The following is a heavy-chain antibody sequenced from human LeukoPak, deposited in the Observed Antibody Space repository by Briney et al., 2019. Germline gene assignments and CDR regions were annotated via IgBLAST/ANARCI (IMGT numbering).Heavy chain of an antibody. Sequence: SETLSLTCAVSGGSISSSYWWSWVRQPPGKGLEWIGEVYHSGSTNYSPSLKSRVTLSVDKSKNQFSLRLSSVTAADTAVYYCARSSIAAAGNIDYWGQGTLVTVSS. CDR3: ARSSIAAAGNIDY. CDR1: GGSISSSYW. J-gene: IGHJ4*02. CDR2: VYHSGST. V-gene: IGHV4-4*02. D-gene: IGHD6-13*01.